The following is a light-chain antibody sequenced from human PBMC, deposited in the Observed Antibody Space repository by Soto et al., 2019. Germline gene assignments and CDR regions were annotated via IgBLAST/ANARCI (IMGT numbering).Light chain of an antibody. CDR3: PQYGSSWT. CDR2: GAS. Sequence: EIVLTQSPGTLSLSPGERATLSCRASQSVSSTYLAWYQQKPGQAPRLLIYGASSRATGIPDRFSGSGSGTDFILTISRLEPEDFAMYYCPQYGSSWTFGQGTKVEIK. V-gene: IGKV3-20*01. CDR1: QSVSSTY. J-gene: IGKJ1*01.